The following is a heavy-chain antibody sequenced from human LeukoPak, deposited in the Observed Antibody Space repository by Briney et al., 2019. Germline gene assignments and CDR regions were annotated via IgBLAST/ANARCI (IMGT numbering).Heavy chain of an antibody. D-gene: IGHD6-19*01. J-gene: IGHJ5*02. CDR2: IGSSGASI. Sequence: GGSLRLSCAASGFTFNGYSMNWVRQAPGKGLQWVSSIGSSGASIYYADLVKGRFTISRDNAKNSLYLQMNSLRAEDTAVYFCARGRGTRSSGRYGDWFDPWGQGTLVTVSS. V-gene: IGHV3-21*01. CDR1: GFTFNGYS. CDR3: ARGRGTRSSGRYGDWFDP.